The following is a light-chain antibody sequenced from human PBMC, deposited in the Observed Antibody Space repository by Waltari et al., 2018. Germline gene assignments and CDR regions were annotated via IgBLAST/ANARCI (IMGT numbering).Light chain of an antibody. CDR3: QHYVRLPVT. V-gene: IGKV3-20*01. CDR2: GAS. Sequence: ATPSCRTSQSVGRTLAWYQQKPGQAPRLLIYGASIRATGIPDRFSGSGSGTDFSLTISRLEPEDFAVYYCQHYVRLPVTFGQGTKVEIK. J-gene: IGKJ1*01. CDR1: QSVGRT.